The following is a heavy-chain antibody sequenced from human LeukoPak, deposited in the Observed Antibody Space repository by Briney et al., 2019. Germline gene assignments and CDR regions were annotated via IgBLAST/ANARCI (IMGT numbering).Heavy chain of an antibody. CDR3: AKDRYSSSWYFDY. J-gene: IGHJ4*02. CDR2: ISGSGGST. CDR1: GFTFSSYA. Sequence: GGSLRLSCAAPGFTFSSYAMSWVRQAPGKGLEWVSAISGSGGSTYYADSVKGRFTISRDNSKNTLYLQMNSLRAEDTAVYYCAKDRYSSSWYFDYWGQGTLVTVSS. V-gene: IGHV3-23*01. D-gene: IGHD6-13*01.